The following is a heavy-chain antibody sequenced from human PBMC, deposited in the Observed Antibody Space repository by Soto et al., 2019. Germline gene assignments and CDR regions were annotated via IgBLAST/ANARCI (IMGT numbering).Heavy chain of an antibody. V-gene: IGHV4-59*01. CDR2: IYYSGST. Sequence: QVQLQESGPGLVKPSETLSLTCTVSGGSISSYYWSWIRQPPGKGLEWIGYIYYSGSTNYNPSLKSRVTISVDTSKNQFSLKLSSVTAADTAVYYCARDSRIISEYSSSDDAFDIWGQGTMVTVSS. CDR3: ARDSRIISEYSSSDDAFDI. CDR1: GGSISSYY. J-gene: IGHJ3*02. D-gene: IGHD6-6*01.